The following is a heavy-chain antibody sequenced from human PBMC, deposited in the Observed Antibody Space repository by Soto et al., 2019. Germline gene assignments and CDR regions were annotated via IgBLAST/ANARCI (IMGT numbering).Heavy chain of an antibody. CDR2: ISGSGGST. CDR1: GFSISSYA. CDR3: AKDRVVVPAAIAPDAFDI. V-gene: IGHV3-23*01. D-gene: IGHD2-2*01. J-gene: IGHJ3*02. Sequence: GGSLRLSCAASGFSISSYAMSWFRKAPGKGLEWVSAISGSGGSTYYADSVKGRFTISRDNSKNTLYLQMNSLRAEDTAVYYCAKDRVVVPAAIAPDAFDIWGQGTMVTVSS.